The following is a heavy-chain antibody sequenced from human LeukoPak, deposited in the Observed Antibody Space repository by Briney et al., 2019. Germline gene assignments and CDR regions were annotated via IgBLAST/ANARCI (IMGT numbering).Heavy chain of an antibody. V-gene: IGHV3-21*01. Sequence: GGSLRLSCAASGFTFSSYSMNWVRQAPGKGLEWVSSISGSSSYIYYAGSVKGRFTISRDNAKNSLYLQMNSLRAEDTAVYYCARRIVATTFDYWGQGTLVTVSS. J-gene: IGHJ4*02. CDR3: ARRIVATTFDY. D-gene: IGHD5-12*01. CDR1: GFTFSSYS. CDR2: ISGSSSYI.